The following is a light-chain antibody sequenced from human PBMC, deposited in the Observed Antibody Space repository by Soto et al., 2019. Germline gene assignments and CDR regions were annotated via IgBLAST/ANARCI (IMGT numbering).Light chain of an antibody. CDR2: LEGSGSY. Sequence: QLVLTQSSSASASLGSSVKLTCTLSSGHSSNIIAWHQQQPGKAPRFLMKLEGSGSYNKGSGIPDRFSGSSSGADRYLTISNLQSEDEADYYCETWDSSVPSFFGGGTKLTVL. V-gene: IGLV4-60*03. J-gene: IGLJ2*01. CDR3: ETWDSSVPSF. CDR1: SGHSSNI.